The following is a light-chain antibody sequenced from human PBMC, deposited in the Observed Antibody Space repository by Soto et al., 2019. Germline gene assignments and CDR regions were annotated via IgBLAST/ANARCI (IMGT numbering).Light chain of an antibody. CDR2: EVS. V-gene: IGLV2-14*01. CDR1: SSDVGGYNY. Sequence: QSALTQPASVSGSPGQSITISCTGTSSDVGGYNYVSWYQQHPGKAPKLMIYEVSNRPSGVSNRFSGSKSGNTASLTISGLQAEDEADYYCSSYTSSSTRVVFGTGNKVTVL. J-gene: IGLJ1*01. CDR3: SSYTSSSTRVV.